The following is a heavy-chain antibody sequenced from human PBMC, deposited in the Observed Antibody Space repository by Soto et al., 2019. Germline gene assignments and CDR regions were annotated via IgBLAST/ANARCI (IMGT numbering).Heavy chain of an antibody. Sequence: QVQLQESGPGLVKPSETLSLTCTVSGGSISSYYWSWIRQPPGKGLEWIGYIYYSGSTNYNPSLKSRVTISVDTSKNQFSLKLSSVTAADTAVYYCAREGCSSTICYPPYYYYGMDVWGQGTTVTVSS. V-gene: IGHV4-59*01. CDR1: GGSISSYY. D-gene: IGHD2-2*01. J-gene: IGHJ6*02. CDR2: IYYSGST. CDR3: AREGCSSTICYPPYYYYGMDV.